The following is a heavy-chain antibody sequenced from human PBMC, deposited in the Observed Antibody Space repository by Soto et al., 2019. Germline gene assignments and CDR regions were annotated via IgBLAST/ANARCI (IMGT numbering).Heavy chain of an antibody. CDR2: ISYDGSNK. D-gene: IGHD6-6*01. V-gene: IGHV3-30*18. CDR1: GFTFSSYG. J-gene: IGHJ4*02. Sequence: PGGSLRLSCAASGFTFSSYGMHWVRQAPGKGLEWVAVISYDGSNKYYADSVKGRFTISRDNSKNTLYLQMNSLRAEETAVYYCANTYSSLDYWGQGTLVTSPQ. CDR3: ANTYSSLDY.